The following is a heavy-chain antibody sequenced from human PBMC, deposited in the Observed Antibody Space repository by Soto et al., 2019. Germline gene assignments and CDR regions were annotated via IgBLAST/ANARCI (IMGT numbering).Heavy chain of an antibody. D-gene: IGHD2-2*01. CDR1: GYTVTSYY. J-gene: IGHJ6*02. V-gene: IGHV1-46*01. CDR3: ARAGIAYCTSTTCYLYYYVMDV. CDR2: INPKSGST. Sequence: ASVKVSCKASGYTVTSYYMHWVRQVPGQGLEWMGIINPKSGSTTYAEKFQGRVTMTRDTSTNTVYMELTSLTSGDTAVYYCARAGIAYCTSTTCYLYYYVMDVWG.